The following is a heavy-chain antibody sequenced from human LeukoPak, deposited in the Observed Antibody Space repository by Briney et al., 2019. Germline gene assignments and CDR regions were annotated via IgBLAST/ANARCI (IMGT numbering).Heavy chain of an antibody. CDR1: DDSITMYY. V-gene: IGHV4-59*01. Sequence: SETLSLTCTVSDDSITMYYWTWIRQPPGKGLEWIGYVDHTGSTKFNPSLNGRVSISRDTSNNFFSLRLRSVTAADTAVYYCARVSGYDWESFYDYWGQGTLVTVSS. CDR3: ARVSGYDWESFYDY. J-gene: IGHJ4*02. D-gene: IGHD5-12*01. CDR2: VDHTGST.